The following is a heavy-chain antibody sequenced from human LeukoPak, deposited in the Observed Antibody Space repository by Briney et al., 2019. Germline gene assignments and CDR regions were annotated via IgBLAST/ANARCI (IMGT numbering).Heavy chain of an antibody. Sequence: SETLSLTCTVSGGSTSSCSQYGSWIRQPAGKGLEWIGRNYTSGSTNYNPSLKTRVTISVDTSKNQFSLKLRSVTAADTAVYYCAVEYCSGGSCFIDYWGQGTLVTVSS. D-gene: IGHD2-15*01. CDR3: AVEYCSGGSCFIDY. CDR1: GGSTSSCSQY. J-gene: IGHJ4*02. CDR2: NYTSGST. V-gene: IGHV4-61*02.